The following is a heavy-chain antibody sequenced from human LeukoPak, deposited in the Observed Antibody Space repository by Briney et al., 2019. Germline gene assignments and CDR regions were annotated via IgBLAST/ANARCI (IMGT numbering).Heavy chain of an antibody. V-gene: IGHV4-34*01. CDR3: ARADCSSTSCSGV. CDR2: ISHSGSI. D-gene: IGHD2-2*01. Sequence: PSETLSLTCGVFGGSFSGSYWSWIRQPPGKGLEWIGEISHSGSISYNSSIKSRVTISVDTSKNQFSRRLRSVTAADTAVYYCARADCSSTSCSGVWGQGTTVTVSS. J-gene: IGHJ6*02. CDR1: GGSFSGSY.